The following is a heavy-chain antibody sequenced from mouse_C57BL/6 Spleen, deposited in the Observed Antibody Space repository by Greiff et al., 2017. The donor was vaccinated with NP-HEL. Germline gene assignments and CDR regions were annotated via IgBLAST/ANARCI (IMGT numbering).Heavy chain of an antibody. V-gene: IGHV5-6*01. CDR1: GFTFSSYG. Sequence: EVKLVESGGDLVKPGGSLKLSCAASGFTFSSYGMSWVRQTPDKRLEWVATISSGGSYTYYPDSVKGRFTISRDNAKNTLYLQMSSLKSEDTAMYYCARHEPYYYGSSRSYYAMDYWGQGTSVTVSS. CDR3: ARHEPYYYGSSRSYYAMDY. CDR2: ISSGGSYT. D-gene: IGHD1-1*01. J-gene: IGHJ4*01.